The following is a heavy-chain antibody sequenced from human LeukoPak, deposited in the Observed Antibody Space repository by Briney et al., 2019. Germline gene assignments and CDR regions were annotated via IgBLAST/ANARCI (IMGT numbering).Heavy chain of an antibody. D-gene: IGHD4-17*01. CDR3: ATFASTARSFDY. CDR2: IKQHGSEQ. Sequence: GGSLRLSCAASRFTFSSYSMSWVRQAPGKGLEWVANIKQHGSEQYYVDSVKGRLTISRDNAKNSLYLQMDSLRAEDTAVYYCATFASTARSFDYWGQGTLVTVSS. V-gene: IGHV3-7*02. J-gene: IGHJ4*02. CDR1: RFTFSSYS.